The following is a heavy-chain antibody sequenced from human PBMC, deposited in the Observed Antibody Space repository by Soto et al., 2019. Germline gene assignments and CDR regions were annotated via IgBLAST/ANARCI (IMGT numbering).Heavy chain of an antibody. CDR1: GFSLSTTGMC. CDR3: AHRPSYCSGGSCYSGFDY. V-gene: IGHV2-70*12. J-gene: IGHJ4*02. Sequence: ESGPTLVNPTQTLTLTCTFSGFSLSTTGMCVSWIRQPPGKALQWLALIDWDGVQYYSTSLKTRLTISKGTSENQVVLTMTNMDPVDTATYYCAHRPSYCSGGSCYSGFDYWGQGTLVTV. CDR2: IDWDGVQ. D-gene: IGHD2-15*01.